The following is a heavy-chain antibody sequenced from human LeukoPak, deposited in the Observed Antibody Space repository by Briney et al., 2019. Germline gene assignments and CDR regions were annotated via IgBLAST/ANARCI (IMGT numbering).Heavy chain of an antibody. CDR1: VYSFSNYG. J-gene: IGHJ4*02. CDR2: ISGYNGNT. CDR3: ARDCGYQGLFDY. V-gene: IGHV1-18*01. Sequence: GASVTVSCKASVYSFSNYGISWVRQAPGQGLEWMGWISGYNGNTNYAQKFQGRVTMTTDTSTSTAYMELRSLRSDDTAVYYCARDCGYQGLFDYWGQGTLVTVSS. D-gene: IGHD5-12*01.